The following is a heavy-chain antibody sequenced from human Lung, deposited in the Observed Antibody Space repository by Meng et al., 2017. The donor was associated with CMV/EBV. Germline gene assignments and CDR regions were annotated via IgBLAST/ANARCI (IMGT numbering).Heavy chain of an antibody. CDR2: ISSSSSYI. V-gene: IGHV3-21*01. Sequence: GESLKISCAASGFTFSTYTINWVRQAPGKGLEWVSCISSSSSYIYYADSVKGRFAISRDNAKNSVYLQMDSLRADDTAVYYCARARVFYAMDVWGQGNPVXVSS. J-gene: IGHJ6*02. CDR3: ARARVFYAMDV. CDR1: GFTFSTYT.